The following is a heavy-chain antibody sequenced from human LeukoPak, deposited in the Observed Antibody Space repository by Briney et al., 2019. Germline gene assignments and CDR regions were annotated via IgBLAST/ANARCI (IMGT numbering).Heavy chain of an antibody. CDR3: ARDGEGIAAAVPFDY. Sequence: ASVKVSCKASGYTFTGYYMHWVRQAPGQGLEWMGWINPNSGGTNYAQKFQGWVTMTRDTSISTAYMELSRLRSDDTAVYYCARDGEGIAAAVPFDYWGQGTLVTVSS. D-gene: IGHD6-13*01. V-gene: IGHV1-2*04. CDR2: INPNSGGT. CDR1: GYTFTGYY. J-gene: IGHJ4*02.